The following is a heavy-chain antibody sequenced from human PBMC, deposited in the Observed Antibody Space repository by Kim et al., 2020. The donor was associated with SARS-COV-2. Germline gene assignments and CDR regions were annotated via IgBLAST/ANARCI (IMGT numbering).Heavy chain of an antibody. CDR1: GFTFSSYA. Sequence: GGSLRLSCAASGFTFSSYAMHWVRQAPGKGLEWVAVISYDGSNKYYADSVKGRFTISRDNSKNTLYLQMNSLRAEDTAVYYCAREGGLYSSGWPSEGPFDYWGQGTLVTVSS. V-gene: IGHV3-30*04. J-gene: IGHJ4*02. CDR3: AREGGLYSSGWPSEGPFDY. D-gene: IGHD6-19*01. CDR2: ISYDGSNK.